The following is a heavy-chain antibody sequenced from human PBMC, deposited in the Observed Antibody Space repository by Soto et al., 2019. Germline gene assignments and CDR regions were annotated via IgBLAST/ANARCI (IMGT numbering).Heavy chain of an antibody. J-gene: IGHJ6*02. CDR2: ISSDGKNT. CDR3: ARVHCTTELCSGLYFYYALDV. V-gene: IGHV3-30*01. CDR1: GFTFSDYA. D-gene: IGHD2-21*01. Sequence: QVQLVESGGGVVQPGRSLRLSCAASGFTFSDYAMHWVRQPPGKGLEWVAIISSDGKNTYYGDSVKGRFTISRDDSTSTLSLQMNVLRQEDTAVYFCARVHCTTELCSGLYFYYALDVWGQGTTVTVSS.